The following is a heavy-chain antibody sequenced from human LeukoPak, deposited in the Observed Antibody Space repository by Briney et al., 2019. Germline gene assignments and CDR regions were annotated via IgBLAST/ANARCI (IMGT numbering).Heavy chain of an antibody. CDR3: ARDLGECSGGSCYAGVWFDP. CDR1: GFTFSDYY. CDR2: ISSSGSTI. Sequence: GGSLRLSCAASGFTFSDYYMSWIRQAPGKGLEWVSYISSSGSTIYYADSVKGRFTISRDNAKNSLYLQMNSLRAEDTAVYYCARDLGECSGGSCYAGVWFDPWGQGTLVTVSS. D-gene: IGHD2-15*01. J-gene: IGHJ5*02. V-gene: IGHV3-11*01.